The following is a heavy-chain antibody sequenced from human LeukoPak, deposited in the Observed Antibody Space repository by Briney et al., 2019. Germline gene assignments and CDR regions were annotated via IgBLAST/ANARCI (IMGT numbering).Heavy chain of an antibody. V-gene: IGHV4-61*01. Sequence: SETLSLTCTVSGGSISSGSYYWSWIRQPPGKGLEWIGYIYYSGSTNYNPSLKSRVTISVDTSKNQFSLNLSSVTAADTAVYYCARGRGYYYDSSGYSGAFDIWGQGTMVSVSS. CDR1: GGSISSGSYY. D-gene: IGHD3-22*01. CDR2: IYYSGST. J-gene: IGHJ3*02. CDR3: ARGRGYYYDSSGYSGAFDI.